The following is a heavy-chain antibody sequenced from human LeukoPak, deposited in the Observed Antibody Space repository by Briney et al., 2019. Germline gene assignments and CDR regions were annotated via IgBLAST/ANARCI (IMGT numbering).Heavy chain of an antibody. CDR3: ARDNSDTAMANPFDY. J-gene: IGHJ4*02. D-gene: IGHD5-18*01. V-gene: IGHV1-18*01. CDR2: ISTYDDNI. Sequence: ASVKVSCKASGYTFTTYGLSWVRQAPGQGLEWLGWISTYDDNIKYAQSLQGRLTLTIDTSTSTAYMELSSLRSEDTAVYYCARDNSDTAMANPFDYWGQGTLVTVSS. CDR1: GYTFTTYG.